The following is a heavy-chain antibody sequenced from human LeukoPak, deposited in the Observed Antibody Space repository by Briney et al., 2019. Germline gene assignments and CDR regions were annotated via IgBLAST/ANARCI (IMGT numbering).Heavy chain of an antibody. CDR1: GGSISSYY. Sequence: SETLSLTCTVSGGSISSYYWSWIRQPPGKGLEWIGYIYYSGSTNYNPSLKSRVTISVDTSKNQFSLKLSSVTAADTAVYYCARHKGPYYYGSGSYYRTTDFDYWGQGTLVTVSS. D-gene: IGHD3-10*01. J-gene: IGHJ4*02. CDR2: IYYSGST. V-gene: IGHV4-59*08. CDR3: ARHKGPYYYGSGSYYRTTDFDY.